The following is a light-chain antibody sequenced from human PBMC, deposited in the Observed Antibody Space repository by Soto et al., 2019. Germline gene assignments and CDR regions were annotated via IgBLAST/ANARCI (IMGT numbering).Light chain of an antibody. CDR2: AVS. Sequence: ELVLTQSPATLSLSPGERVTLSCRTSQSVGSYLAWYQHRPGQAPRLLIYAVSNRATGIPARFSGSGSGTDFTLTISSLEPEDFAVYYCQQRNRWPPVYTFGQGTKVDIK. J-gene: IGKJ2*01. CDR3: QQRNRWPPVYT. CDR1: QSVGSY. V-gene: IGKV3-11*01.